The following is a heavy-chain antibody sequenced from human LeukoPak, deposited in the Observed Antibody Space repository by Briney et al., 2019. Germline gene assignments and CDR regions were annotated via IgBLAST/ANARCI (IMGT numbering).Heavy chain of an antibody. CDR1: GFAFGRYG. Sequence: GGALMLSCGASGFAFGRYGMHWVRQAPGKGLEWVAVISHDGKKKFYVDFVKSRFTISRDNAKNSLSLQMNSLRAEDTAVYYCARVRDYDGYYFDYWGQGTLVTVSS. J-gene: IGHJ4*02. CDR2: ISHDGKKK. V-gene: IGHV3-33*05. CDR3: ARVRDYDGYYFDY. D-gene: IGHD4-23*01.